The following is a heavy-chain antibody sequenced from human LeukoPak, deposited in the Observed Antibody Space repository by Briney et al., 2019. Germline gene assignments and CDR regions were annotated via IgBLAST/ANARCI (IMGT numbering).Heavy chain of an antibody. CDR2: IYYSGST. Sequence: PSETLSLTCTVSGGSISSSSYYWGWIRQPPGKGLEWIGSIYYSGSTYYNPSLKSRVTISVDTSKNQFSLKLSSVTAADTAVYYCARDFGAWVGATRDYYYGMDVWGQGTTVTVSS. CDR3: ARDFGAWVGATRDYYYGMDV. J-gene: IGHJ6*02. D-gene: IGHD1-26*01. CDR1: GGSISSSSYY. V-gene: IGHV4-39*07.